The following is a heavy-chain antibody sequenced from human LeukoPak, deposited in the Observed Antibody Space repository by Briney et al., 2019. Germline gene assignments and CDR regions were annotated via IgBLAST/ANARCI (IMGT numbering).Heavy chain of an antibody. D-gene: IGHD4-11*01. V-gene: IGHV1-2*02. J-gene: IGHJ4*02. CDR3: ARWDYSSDY. Sequence: ASVKVSCKASGYTFTSYGISWVRQAPGHGLEWMGWINPNSGGTNYAQKFQGRVTMTRDTSISTAYMELSRLRSDDTAVYYCARWDYSSDYWGQGTLVTVSS. CDR1: GYTFTSYG. CDR2: INPNSGGT.